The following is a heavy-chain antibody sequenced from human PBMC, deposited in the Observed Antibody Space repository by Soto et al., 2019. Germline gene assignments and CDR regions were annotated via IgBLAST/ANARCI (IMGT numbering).Heavy chain of an antibody. Sequence: QVQLQQWGAGLLKPSETLSLTCAVYGGSFSGYYWSWIRQPPGKGLEWIGEINHSGSTNYNPSLKSRVTISVDTSKNQFSLTLSSVTAADTAVYYCARVDCSGGSCYFDYWGQGTLVTVSS. CDR2: INHSGST. D-gene: IGHD2-15*01. CDR3: ARVDCSGGSCYFDY. CDR1: GGSFSGYY. V-gene: IGHV4-34*01. J-gene: IGHJ4*02.